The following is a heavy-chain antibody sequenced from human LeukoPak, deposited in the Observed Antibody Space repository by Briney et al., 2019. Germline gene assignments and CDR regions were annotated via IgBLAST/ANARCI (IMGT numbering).Heavy chain of an antibody. J-gene: IGHJ5*02. D-gene: IGHD4-17*01. CDR1: GGSISSYY. CDR3: ARHGVDDYGDYRGWFDP. V-gene: IGHV4-59*08. Sequence: SETLSLTCTVSGGSISSYYWSWIRQPPGKGLEWIGFTFYSGSTNSNPPLKSRVTISVDTSKNQFSLKLSSVTAADTAVYYCARHGVDDYGDYRGWFDPWGQGTLVTVFS. CDR2: TFYSGST.